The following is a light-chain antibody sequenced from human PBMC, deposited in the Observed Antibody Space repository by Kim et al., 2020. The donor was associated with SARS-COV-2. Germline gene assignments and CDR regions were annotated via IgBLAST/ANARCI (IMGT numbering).Light chain of an antibody. CDR2: AAS. V-gene: IGKV1-8*01. J-gene: IGKJ1*01. CDR3: QHYYDYPWT. CDR1: QGISNY. Sequence: AIRITQSPSSLSASTGDRVTITCRASQGISNYLVWYQQKSGKAPTLLIFAASTLQSGVPSRFSGSGSGTDFTLTISSLQSEDFATYYCQHYYDYPWTFGQGTKVDIK.